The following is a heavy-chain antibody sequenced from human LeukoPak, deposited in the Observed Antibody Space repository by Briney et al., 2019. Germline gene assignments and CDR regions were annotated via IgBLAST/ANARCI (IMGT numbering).Heavy chain of an antibody. J-gene: IGHJ4*02. D-gene: IGHD3-10*01. V-gene: IGHV4-59*01. CDR1: GGSISGWY. CDR3: AGLDEYYYGSGSRFDY. Sequence: PSETLSLTCTVSGGSISGWYWSWIRQPPGKGLEWIGYIYGSGNTNYNPSLKSRVTMSIDTSKNQFSLKLSSVTAADTAVYYCAGLDEYYYGSGSRFDYWGQGTLVTVSS. CDR2: IYGSGNT.